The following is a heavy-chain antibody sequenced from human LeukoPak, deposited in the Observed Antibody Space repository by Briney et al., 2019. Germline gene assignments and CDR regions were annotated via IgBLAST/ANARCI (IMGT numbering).Heavy chain of an antibody. CDR2: NYHNGST. Sequence: PSQTLSLTCPVSGGSISRGYYWGWIRQPPGKGLEGIGSNYHNGSTYYNPSLNNRVTISVDTSKNQFSLKLSAVTAAETAVYYFARRYGPGEIDYWGQGTLVTVYS. J-gene: IGHJ4*02. CDR1: GGSISRGYY. D-gene: IGHD3-10*01. V-gene: IGHV4-38-2*01. CDR3: ARRYGPGEIDY.